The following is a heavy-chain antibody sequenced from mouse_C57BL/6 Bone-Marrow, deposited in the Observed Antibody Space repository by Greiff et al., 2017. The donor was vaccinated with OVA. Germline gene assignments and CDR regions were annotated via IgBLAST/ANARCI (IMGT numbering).Heavy chain of an antibody. CDR3: ARSGYDPYYFDS. J-gene: IGHJ2*01. V-gene: IGHV1-81*01. D-gene: IGHD2-2*01. Sequence: VQLQQSGAELARPGASVKLSCKASGYTFTSYGISWVKQRTGQGLEWIGEIYPRSGNTYYNEKFKGKATLTADKSSSTAYMELRSLTSEDTAVYFCARSGYDPYYFDSWGHGTTLTVSS. CDR1: GYTFTSYG. CDR2: IYPRSGNT.